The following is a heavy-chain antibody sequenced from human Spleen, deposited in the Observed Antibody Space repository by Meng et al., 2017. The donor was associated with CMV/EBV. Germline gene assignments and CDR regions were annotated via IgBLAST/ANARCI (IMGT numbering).Heavy chain of an antibody. D-gene: IGHD3-3*01. CDR2: IKEDGSEK. J-gene: IGHJ4*02. CDR3: ARGVNTIFGVVIIDEPFFDY. CDR1: GFSFSSYW. V-gene: IGHV3-7*03. Sequence: GESLKISCAASGFSFSSYWMSWVRQAPGKGLEWVANIKEDGSEKYYVDSVKGRFTISRDNAKNSLYLQMNSLRAEDTAVYYCARGVNTIFGVVIIDEPFFDYWGQGTLVTVSS.